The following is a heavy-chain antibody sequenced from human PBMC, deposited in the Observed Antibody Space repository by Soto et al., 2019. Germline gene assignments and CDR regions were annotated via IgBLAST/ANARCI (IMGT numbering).Heavy chain of an antibody. D-gene: IGHD1-26*01. Sequence: EVQLLESGGGLVQPGGSLRLSCTASGFTFSNYAMSWVRQAPGKGLEWVSAITRTDSTYYADSVKGRFTISRDNSTNTLYLQINSLGAEDAALYYCAKALVGEVGATDYWGQGTLVTVSS. CDR2: ITRTDST. J-gene: IGHJ4*02. CDR3: AKALVGEVGATDY. V-gene: IGHV3-23*01. CDR1: GFTFSNYA.